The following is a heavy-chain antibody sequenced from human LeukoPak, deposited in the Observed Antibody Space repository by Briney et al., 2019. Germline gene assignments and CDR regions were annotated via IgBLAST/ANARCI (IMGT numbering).Heavy chain of an antibody. J-gene: IGHJ3*02. D-gene: IGHD5-18*01. CDR1: GFTFSSYG. V-gene: IGHV3-30*02. CDR2: IRYDGSNK. CDR3: AKVRIQLWDDAFDI. Sequence: GGPLRPSCAASGFTFSSYGMHWVRQAPGKGLEWVAFIRYDGSNKHYADSVKGRFTISRDNSKNTLYQQMNSLRAEDTAVYYCAKVRIQLWDDAFDIWGQGTMVTVSS.